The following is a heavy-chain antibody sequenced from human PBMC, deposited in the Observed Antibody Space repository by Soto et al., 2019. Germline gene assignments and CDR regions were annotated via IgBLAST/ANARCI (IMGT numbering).Heavy chain of an antibody. J-gene: IGHJ4*02. Sequence: QVHLVQSGAEVKKPGASVKVSCKGSGYAFTTYGITWVRQAPGEGLEWMGWISAHNGNTNYAQKLQGRVTVTRDTSTSTAYMGLRRLRSDDTAGYYWARGRYGDYWGQGALVTVSS. D-gene: IGHD1-1*01. CDR3: ARGRYGDY. CDR1: GYAFTTYG. V-gene: IGHV1-18*01. CDR2: ISAHNGNT.